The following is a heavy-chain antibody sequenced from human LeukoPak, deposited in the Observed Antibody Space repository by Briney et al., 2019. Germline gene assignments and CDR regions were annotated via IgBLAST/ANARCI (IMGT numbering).Heavy chain of an antibody. CDR1: GGSISSGGYY. D-gene: IGHD3-10*01. J-gene: IGHJ5*02. Sequence: SQTLSLTCTVSGGSISSGGYYWSWIRQHPGKGLEWIGYIYYSGSTYYSPSLKSRVTISVDTSKNQFSLKLSSVTAADTAVYYCASTYITMVRGVIMANWFDPWGQGTLVTVSS. V-gene: IGHV4-31*03. CDR2: IYYSGST. CDR3: ASTYITMVRGVIMANWFDP.